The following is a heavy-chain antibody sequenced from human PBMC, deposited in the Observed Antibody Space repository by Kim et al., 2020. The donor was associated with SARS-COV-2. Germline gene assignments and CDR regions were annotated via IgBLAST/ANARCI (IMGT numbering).Heavy chain of an antibody. CDR2: IKHDGSEK. Sequence: GGSLRLSCAASGFTFNTYWMTWVRQAPGKGLEWEANIKHDGSEKYYLDSVSGRFTISRDNAQNSLYLQMNTLRAEDTAVYYCARRYFDKYFFDYWGHGALVTVSS. J-gene: IGHJ4*01. V-gene: IGHV3-7*01. CDR3: ARRYFDKYFFDY. CDR1: GFTFNTYW. D-gene: IGHD3-9*01.